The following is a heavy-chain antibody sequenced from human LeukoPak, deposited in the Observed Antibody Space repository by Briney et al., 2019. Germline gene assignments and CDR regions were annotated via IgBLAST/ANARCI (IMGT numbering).Heavy chain of an antibody. CDR3: STGGRGMAAPPGDY. J-gene: IGHJ4*02. D-gene: IGHD6-13*01. Sequence: GGSLRLSCAASGFIFRRYRMNWVRQTPGKGLEWVSYISSSSSSMYYADSVKGRVTVSRYYAKNSLYVQMNRLRGEDAAVYYCSTGGRGMAAPPGDYWGQGTLVTVSS. CDR2: ISSSSSSM. CDR1: GFIFRRYR. V-gene: IGHV3-48*01.